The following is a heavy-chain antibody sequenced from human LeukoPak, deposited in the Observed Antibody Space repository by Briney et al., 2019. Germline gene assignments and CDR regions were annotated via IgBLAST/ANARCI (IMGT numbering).Heavy chain of an antibody. CDR3: ARVFDTYYMDV. CDR1: GYTFTDYS. Sequence: ASVKVSCKASGYTFTDYSLHWVRQATGQGLEWMGWINPKSSGTNYAQKFQDRVTMTSDTSISTAYMELMRLRSDDTAVYYCARVFDTYYMDVWGKGTTVTVSS. CDR2: INPKSSGT. J-gene: IGHJ6*03. V-gene: IGHV1-2*02.